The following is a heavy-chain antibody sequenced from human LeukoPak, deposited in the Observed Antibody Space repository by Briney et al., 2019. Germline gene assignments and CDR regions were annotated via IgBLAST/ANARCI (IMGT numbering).Heavy chain of an antibody. D-gene: IGHD3-16*01. J-gene: IGHJ3*01. CDR1: DFAFTSSC. CDR2: ISATGLST. Sequence: GGSLRLSCTASDFAFTSSCMSWVRQVPGTGLEWVSFISATGLSTYYADSVKGRFTVSRDNSKNTLYLQMNSLRAADTAVYYCAKLMRHMMEDVLDLWGQGTVVTVSS. V-gene: IGHV3-23*01. CDR3: AKLMRHMMEDVLDL.